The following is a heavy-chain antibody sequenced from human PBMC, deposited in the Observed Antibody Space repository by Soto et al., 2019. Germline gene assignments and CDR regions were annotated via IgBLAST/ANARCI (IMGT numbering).Heavy chain of an antibody. D-gene: IGHD2-15*01. CDR1: GFTFSTYS. V-gene: IGHV3-21*01. CDR3: AREGGYCNGGGCRYFDY. CDR2: INTASYI. J-gene: IGHJ4*02. Sequence: EVLLVESGGGLVKPGGSLRLSCAASGFTFSTYSMNWVRQAPGKGLEWVSSINTASYIYYADSVKGRFTISRDDVKNSLYLQMNSLRDEDTAVYYCAREGGYCNGGGCRYFDYWGQGTLVTVSS.